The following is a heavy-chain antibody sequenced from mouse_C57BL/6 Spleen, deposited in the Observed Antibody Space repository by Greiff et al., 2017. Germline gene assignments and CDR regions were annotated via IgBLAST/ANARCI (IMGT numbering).Heavy chain of an antibody. CDR1: GFTFSDYG. J-gene: IGHJ4*01. V-gene: IGHV5-17*01. CDR3: ARRNPYYSEGAMDY. D-gene: IGHD2-12*01. Sequence: EVQVVESGGGLVKPGGSLKLSCAASGFTFSDYGMHWVRQAPEQGLEWVADISRGSSTIYYADTVKGRFTISRDTAYNTPSLQLTSLRSEDAAMYYCARRNPYYSEGAMDYWGQGTSGTVSA. CDR2: ISRGSSTI.